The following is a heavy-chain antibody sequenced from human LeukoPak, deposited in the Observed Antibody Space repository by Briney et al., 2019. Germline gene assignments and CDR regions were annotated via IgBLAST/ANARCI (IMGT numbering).Heavy chain of an antibody. CDR1: GFTFSSYG. CDR3: AKDRGVGFGEV. D-gene: IGHD3-10*01. V-gene: IGHV3-30*18. J-gene: IGHJ4*02. CDR2: ISYDGSNK. Sequence: GGSLRLSCAASGFTFSSYGMHWVRQAPGKGLEWVAVISYDGSNKYYADSVKGRFTISRDNFKNTLYLQLDSLRAEDTAVYYCAKDRGVGFGEVWGQGTLVTVSS.